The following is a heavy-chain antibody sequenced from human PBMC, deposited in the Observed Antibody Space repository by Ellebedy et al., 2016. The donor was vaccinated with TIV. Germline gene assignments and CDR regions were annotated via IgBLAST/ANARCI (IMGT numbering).Heavy chain of an antibody. J-gene: IGHJ6*02. CDR3: AREPMVRGVIRRGYAMDV. D-gene: IGHD3-10*01. V-gene: IGHV3-33*01. CDR2: IWYDGSNK. CDR1: GFTFSSCG. Sequence: GGSLRLXXAASGFTFSSCGMHWVRQAPGKGLEWVAVIWYDGSNKYYADSVKGRFTISRDNSKNTLYLQMNSLRAEDTAVYYCAREPMVRGVIRRGYAMDVWGQGTTVTVSS.